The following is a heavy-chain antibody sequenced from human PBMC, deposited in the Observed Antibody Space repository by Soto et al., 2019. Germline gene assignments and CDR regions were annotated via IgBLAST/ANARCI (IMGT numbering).Heavy chain of an antibody. CDR2: INVGRGNL. J-gene: IGHJ4*02. Sequence: ASVKVSCKASGKSFSNYAIHWVRQAPGQGLEWMGWINVGRGNLKYSERFQGKVTLTRDASASTAFMELSGLTSEGAAVYYWGGDEDDYSSSWGRFDFWGQGTPVTVSS. CDR1: GKSFSNYA. CDR3: GGDEDDYSSSWGRFDF. D-gene: IGHD6-13*01. V-gene: IGHV1-3*01.